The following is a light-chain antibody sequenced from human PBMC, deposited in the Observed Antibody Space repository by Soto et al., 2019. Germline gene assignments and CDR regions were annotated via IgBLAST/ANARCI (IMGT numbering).Light chain of an antibody. CDR1: QSVTSSN. Sequence: EIVLTQSPGTLSLSPGESATLSCRASQSVTSSNLAWYQQRAGQAPRLVIYGASNRATGIPDRFSGSGSGTDFTLTISRLEPEDFAVYYCQQYGSSPMYSFGQGTKLEIK. V-gene: IGKV3-20*01. J-gene: IGKJ2*03. CDR3: QQYGSSPMYS. CDR2: GAS.